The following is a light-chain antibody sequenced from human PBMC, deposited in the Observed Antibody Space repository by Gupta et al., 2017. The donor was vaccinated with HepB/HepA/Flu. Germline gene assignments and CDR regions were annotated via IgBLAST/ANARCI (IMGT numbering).Light chain of an antibody. CDR1: QTIFYTSHNKSF. CDR2: WAS. J-gene: IGKJ5*01. V-gene: IGKV4-1*01. Sequence: DIVMTQSPDSLAVSLGERATINCKSSQTIFYTSHNKSFLDWYQHKAGQPPKLLLHWASTRESGVPDRFSGRGFETDFTLTISSRQDEDGAVYYGQQDYSDITFGQGTRLDIK. CDR3: QQDYSDIT.